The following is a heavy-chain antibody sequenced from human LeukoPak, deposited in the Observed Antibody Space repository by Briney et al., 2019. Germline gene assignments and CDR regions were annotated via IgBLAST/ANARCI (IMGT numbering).Heavy chain of an antibody. J-gene: IGHJ4*02. Sequence: GGSLRLSCAASGFTSSSYSMNWVRQAPGKGLEWVSSISSSSSYIYYADSVKGRFTISRDNAKNSLYLQMNSLRAEDTAVYYCARRGIAVAGTDYWGQGTLVTVSS. CDR1: GFTSSSYS. D-gene: IGHD6-19*01. CDR3: ARRGIAVAGTDY. CDR2: ISSSSSYI. V-gene: IGHV3-21*01.